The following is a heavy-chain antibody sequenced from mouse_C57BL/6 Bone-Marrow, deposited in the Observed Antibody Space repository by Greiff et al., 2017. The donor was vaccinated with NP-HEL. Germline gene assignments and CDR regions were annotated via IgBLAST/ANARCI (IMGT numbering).Heavy chain of an antibody. Sequence: LEASGAELARPGASVTLSCKASGYTFTSYGISWVKQRTGQGLEWIGEIYPRSGNTYYNEKFKGKATLTADKSSSTAYMELRSLTSEDSAVYFCAREYYGSSPYYFDYWGQGTTLTVSS. V-gene: IGHV1-81*01. CDR3: AREYYGSSPYYFDY. CDR2: IYPRSGNT. D-gene: IGHD1-1*01. J-gene: IGHJ2*01. CDR1: GYTFTSYG.